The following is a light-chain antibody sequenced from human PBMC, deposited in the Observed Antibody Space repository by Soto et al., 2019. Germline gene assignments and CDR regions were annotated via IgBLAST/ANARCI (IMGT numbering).Light chain of an antibody. CDR1: QSVSSGY. Sequence: EIVLTQSPGTLSLSPGERGTLSCRASQSVSSGYLAWYQQKPGQAPRVLIYGASTRATGIPARFSGSGSGTEFTLTISSLQSEDFAVYYCQQYNKWPPETFGPGTKVDIK. CDR2: GAS. CDR3: QQYNKWPPET. J-gene: IGKJ3*01. V-gene: IGKV3-15*01.